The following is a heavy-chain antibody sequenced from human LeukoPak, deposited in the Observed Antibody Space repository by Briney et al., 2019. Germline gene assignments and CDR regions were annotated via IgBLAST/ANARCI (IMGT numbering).Heavy chain of an antibody. D-gene: IGHD2-2*01. Sequence: PGGSLRLSCAASGFTFSSYWMSWVRQAPGKGLEWVANIKQDGSEKYYVDSVKGRFTISRDNAKNSLYLQMNSLRAEDTAVYYCARDRYCSSTSCYGFLDAFDIWGQGTMVTVSS. CDR1: GFTFSSYW. CDR2: IKQDGSEK. CDR3: ARDRYCSSTSCYGFLDAFDI. J-gene: IGHJ3*02. V-gene: IGHV3-7*01.